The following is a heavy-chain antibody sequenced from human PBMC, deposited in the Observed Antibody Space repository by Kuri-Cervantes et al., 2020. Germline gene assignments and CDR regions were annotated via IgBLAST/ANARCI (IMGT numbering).Heavy chain of an antibody. V-gene: IGHV4-61*01. CDR1: GGSVSSGSYY. J-gene: IGHJ3*02. CDR2: IYYSGST. CDR3: ARRHLSTGAFDI. D-gene: IGHD5/OR15-5a*01. Sequence: SETLSLTCTVSGGSVSSGSYYWSWIRQPPGMGLEWIGYIYYSGSTNYNPSLKSRVTISVDTSKNQFSLNLSSVTAADTAVYYCARRHLSTGAFDIWGQGTMVTDSS.